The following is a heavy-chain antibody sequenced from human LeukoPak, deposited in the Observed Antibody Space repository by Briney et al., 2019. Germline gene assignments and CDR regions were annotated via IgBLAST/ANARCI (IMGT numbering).Heavy chain of an antibody. V-gene: IGHV4-34*01. Sequence: SETLSLTCAVYGGSFSGYYWSWIRQPPGKGLEWIGEINHSGSTNYNPSLKSRVTISVDTSKNQFSLKLSSVTAADTAVYYCAGYSGYDYYYYYGMDVCGQGTTVTVSS. D-gene: IGHD5-12*01. J-gene: IGHJ6*02. CDR2: INHSGST. CDR1: GGSFSGYY. CDR3: AGYSGYDYYYYYGMDV.